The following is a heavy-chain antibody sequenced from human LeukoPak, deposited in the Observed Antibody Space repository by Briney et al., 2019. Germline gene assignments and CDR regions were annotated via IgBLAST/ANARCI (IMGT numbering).Heavy chain of an antibody. D-gene: IGHD6-19*01. J-gene: IGHJ6*03. CDR1: GDSFSGFY. CDR3: VRGNVKHYHSVADEYYYYMDV. V-gene: IGHV4-34*01. CDR2: ISYGGTP. Sequence: SETLSLTCDVHGDSFSGFYWTWVRQAPGKGLEWIGEISYGGTPRYHPSLNSRLTITLDTSQKKISLTLSPVTAADTAVYFCVRGNVKHYHSVADEYYYYMDVWGKGTAVIVSS.